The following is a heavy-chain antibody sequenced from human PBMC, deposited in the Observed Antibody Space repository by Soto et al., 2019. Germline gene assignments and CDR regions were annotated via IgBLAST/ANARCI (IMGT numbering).Heavy chain of an antibody. J-gene: IGHJ4*02. Sequence: QVPGKGLEWMGRIDPSDSYTNYSPSFQGHVTISADKSISTAYLQWSSLKASDTAMYYCARHCSGGSCSPDYWGQGTLVTVSS. D-gene: IGHD2-15*01. V-gene: IGHV5-10-1*01. CDR2: IDPSDSYT. CDR3: ARHCSGGSCSPDY.